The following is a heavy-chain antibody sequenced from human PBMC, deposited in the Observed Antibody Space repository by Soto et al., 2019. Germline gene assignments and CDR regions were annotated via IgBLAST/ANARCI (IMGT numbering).Heavy chain of an antibody. J-gene: IGHJ5*02. D-gene: IGHD6-13*01. V-gene: IGHV1-18*01. CDR3: ARDRPGGWYSKEYNWFDP. Sequence: GASVKVSCKASGYTFTSYGISWVRQAPGQELEWMGWISAYHGHTKYGQKPQGRDTMTTDTSTSTSYMEPRSLRPDDTAVYYCARDRPGGWYSKEYNWFDPWGQGTLVTVSS. CDR2: ISAYHGHT. CDR1: GYTFTSYG.